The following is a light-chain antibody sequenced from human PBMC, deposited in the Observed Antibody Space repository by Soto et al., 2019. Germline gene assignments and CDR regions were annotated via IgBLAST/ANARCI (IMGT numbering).Light chain of an antibody. V-gene: IGLV2-11*01. CDR2: DVS. CDR3: CSYAGSYTYV. CDR1: SSDVGGYIY. Sequence: QSALTQSRSVSGSPGQSVTISCTVTSSDVGGYIYVSWYQQHPGKAPTLMIYDVSKRPSGVPDRFSGSKSGNTASLTISGLQAEDEADYYCCSYAGSYTYVFGTGTKVTVL. J-gene: IGLJ1*01.